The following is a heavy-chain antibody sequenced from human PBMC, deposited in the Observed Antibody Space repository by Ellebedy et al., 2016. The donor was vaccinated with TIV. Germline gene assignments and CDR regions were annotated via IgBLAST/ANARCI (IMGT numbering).Heavy chain of an antibody. V-gene: IGHV4-4*07. CDR3: ARDPDIYDPFDS. J-gene: IGHJ4*02. Sequence: GSLRLSXTVSGGSISGYYWNWIRQPAGRGLEWIGRIHSSGNTHLNPSLGTRVTLSMDTSENHFSLKLSSVTAADTAMYYCARDPDIYDPFDSWGQGTLVTVSS. CDR2: IHSSGNT. D-gene: IGHD1-14*01. CDR1: GGSISGYY.